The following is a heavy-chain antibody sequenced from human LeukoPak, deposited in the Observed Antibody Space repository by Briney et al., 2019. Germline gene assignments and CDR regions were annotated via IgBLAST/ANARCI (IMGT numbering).Heavy chain of an antibody. Sequence: PSETLSLTCTVSGGSISSSSYYWSWIRQPPGKGLEWIGYIYYTGSTNYNPSLKSRVTISVDTSKNQFSLKLNSVTAADTAVYYCARRRHDYGDYYFDYWGQGTLVTVSS. D-gene: IGHD4-17*01. CDR1: GGSISSSSYY. CDR3: ARRRHDYGDYYFDY. CDR2: IYYTGST. J-gene: IGHJ4*02. V-gene: IGHV4-61*01.